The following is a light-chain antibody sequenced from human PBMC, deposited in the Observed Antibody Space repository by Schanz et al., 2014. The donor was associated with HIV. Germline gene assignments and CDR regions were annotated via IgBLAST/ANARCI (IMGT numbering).Light chain of an antibody. V-gene: IGKV3-20*01. CDR2: DTA. CDR3: QQYGSSPPT. Sequence: EIVLTQSPGTVSLSPGERATLSCRASQSVSSNYLAWYQQKPGQAPRLLIYDTASRAAGISDRFSGSGSGTDFTLTISRLEPEDFAVYYCQQYGSSPPTFGQGTKLEIK. CDR1: QSVSSNY. J-gene: IGKJ2*01.